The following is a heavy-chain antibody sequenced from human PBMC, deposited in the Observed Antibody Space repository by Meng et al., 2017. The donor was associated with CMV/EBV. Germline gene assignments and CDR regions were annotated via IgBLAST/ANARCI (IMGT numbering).Heavy chain of an antibody. V-gene: IGHV4-30-4*08. CDR1: GGSISSGDYY. D-gene: IGHD2-15*01. J-gene: IGHJ5*02. CDR3: ARVYCSGGSCYGNWFDP. CDR2: IYYSGST. Sequence: ESDPGLVKPSQTLSLTCTVSGGSISSGDYYWSWIRQPPGKGLEWIGYIYYSGSTYYNPSLKSRVTISVDTSKNQFSLKLSSVTAADTAVYYCARVYCSGGSCYGNWFDPWGQGTLVTVSS.